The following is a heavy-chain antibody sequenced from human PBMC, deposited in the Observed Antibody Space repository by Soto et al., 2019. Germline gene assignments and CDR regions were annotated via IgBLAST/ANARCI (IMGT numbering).Heavy chain of an antibody. CDR2: ISAYNGNT. CDR1: GYTSTTYG. CDR3: ARDYGDYGYYFDY. J-gene: IGHJ4*02. D-gene: IGHD4-17*01. Sequence: GASVKVSCKASGYTSTTYGISWVRQAPGQGLEWMGWISAYNGNTNYAQKLQGRITMATDTSTSTAYMELRSLRSDDTAVYYCARDYGDYGYYFDYWGQGTLVTVSS. V-gene: IGHV1-18*01.